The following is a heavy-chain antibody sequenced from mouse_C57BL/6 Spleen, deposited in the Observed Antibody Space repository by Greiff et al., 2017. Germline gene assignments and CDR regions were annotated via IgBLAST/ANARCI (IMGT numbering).Heavy chain of an antibody. CDR2: ISDGGSYT. CDR1: GFTFSSYA. CDR3: ARPPYDYYAMDY. D-gene: IGHD6-5*01. V-gene: IGHV5-4*01. J-gene: IGHJ4*01. Sequence: EVQVVESGGGLVKPGGSLKLSCAASGFTFSSYAMSWVRQTPEKRLEWVATISDGGSYTYYPDNVKGRFTISRDNAKNNLYLQMSHLKSEDTAMYYCARPPYDYYAMDYWGQGTSVTVSS.